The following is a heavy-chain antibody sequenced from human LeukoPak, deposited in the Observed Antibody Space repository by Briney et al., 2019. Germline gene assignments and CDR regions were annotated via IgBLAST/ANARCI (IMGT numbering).Heavy chain of an antibody. CDR2: ISYDGSNK. J-gene: IGHJ4*02. Sequence: GGSLRLSCAASGFTFSSYAMHWVRQAPGKGLEWVAVISYDGSNKYYADSVKGRFTISRDNSKNTLYLQMNSLRAEDTAVYYCAKSRLDAFDYWGQGTLVTVSS. D-gene: IGHD2-2*03. CDR3: AKSRLDAFDY. CDR1: GFTFSSYA. V-gene: IGHV3-30-3*02.